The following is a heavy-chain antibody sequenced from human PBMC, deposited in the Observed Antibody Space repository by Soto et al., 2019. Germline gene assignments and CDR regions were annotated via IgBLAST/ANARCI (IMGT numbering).Heavy chain of an antibody. CDR3: ARDRGYYDSSGYYYSAFDI. Sequence: GGSLRLSCAASGFTFSSYWMSWVRQAPGKGLEWVANIKQDGSEKYYVDSVKGRFTISRDNAKNLLYLQMNSLRAEDTAVYYCARDRGYYDSSGYYYSAFDIWGQGTMVTVSS. J-gene: IGHJ3*02. D-gene: IGHD3-22*01. V-gene: IGHV3-7*01. CDR2: IKQDGSEK. CDR1: GFTFSSYW.